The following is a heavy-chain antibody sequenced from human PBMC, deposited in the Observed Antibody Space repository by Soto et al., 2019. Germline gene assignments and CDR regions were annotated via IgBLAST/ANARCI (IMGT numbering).Heavy chain of an antibody. V-gene: IGHV4-38-2*01. Sequence: SETLSLTCAVSGYSISSGYYWGWIRQPPGKGREWIGSIYHSGSTYYNPSLKSRVTISVDTSKNQFSLKLSSVTAADTAVHYCAGAVGYCSGGSCYLFDYWGQGTLVTVSS. D-gene: IGHD2-15*01. CDR2: IYHSGST. J-gene: IGHJ4*02. CDR3: AGAVGYCSGGSCYLFDY. CDR1: GYSISSGYY.